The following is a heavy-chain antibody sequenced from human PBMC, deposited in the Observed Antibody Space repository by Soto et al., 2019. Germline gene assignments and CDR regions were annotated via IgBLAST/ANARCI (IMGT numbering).Heavy chain of an antibody. CDR3: ARDSSLNFSYHMYYYEMDI. V-gene: IGHV4-31*03. CDR2: IYYSGST. D-gene: IGHD1-20*01. J-gene: IGHJ6*02. CDR1: GGSISSGRYY. Sequence: SETLSLTCTVSGGSISSGRYYWSWIRQHPGKGLEWIGYIYYSGSTYYNPSLKSRVTISVDTSKNQFSLKLSSVTAADTAVYYCARDSSLNFSYHMYYYEMDIWGQGTTLTVSS.